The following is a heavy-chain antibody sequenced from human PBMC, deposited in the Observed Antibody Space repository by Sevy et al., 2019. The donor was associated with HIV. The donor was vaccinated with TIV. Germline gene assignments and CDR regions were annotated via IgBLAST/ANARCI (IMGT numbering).Heavy chain of an antibody. CDR3: ARYSDNYDILTGYYPFDY. CDR1: GYTFTSQY. Sequence: ASVKVSCKASGYTFTSQYMHWVRQAPGQGLEWMGIINPSGGSTSYAQKFQGRVTMTRDTSTSTVYMELSSLRSEGTAVYYCARYSDNYDILTGYYPFDYWGQGTLVTVSS. D-gene: IGHD3-9*01. CDR2: INPSGGST. J-gene: IGHJ4*02. V-gene: IGHV1-46*01.